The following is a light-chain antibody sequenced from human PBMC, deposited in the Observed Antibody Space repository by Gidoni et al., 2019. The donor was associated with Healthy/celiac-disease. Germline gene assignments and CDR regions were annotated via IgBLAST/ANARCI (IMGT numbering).Light chain of an antibody. CDR3: QQSYSTLLT. CDR1: QSISSY. V-gene: IGKV1-39*01. CDR2: AAS. J-gene: IGKJ4*02. Sequence: IQMTQSPSSRSASVGDRVTITCRASQSISSYLNWYQQKPGKAPKLLIYAASILQSGVPSRFSGSGAGTDFTLTISSLQPEDFATYYCQQSYSTLLTFGGGTKVEIK.